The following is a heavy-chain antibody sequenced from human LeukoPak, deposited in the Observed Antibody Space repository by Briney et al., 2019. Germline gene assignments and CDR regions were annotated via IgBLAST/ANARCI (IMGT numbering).Heavy chain of an antibody. D-gene: IGHD1-26*01. CDR3: ARRSSGSPPYYFDY. Sequence: LPGGSLRLSCAASGFTFSSYWMHWVRQAPGKGLVWVSRINSDGSTTNYADYVKGRFTIFRDNAKNTLYLQMNSLRAEDTAVYYCARRSSGSPPYYFDYWGQGTLVTVSS. V-gene: IGHV3-74*01. CDR2: INSDGSTT. CDR1: GFTFSSYW. J-gene: IGHJ4*02.